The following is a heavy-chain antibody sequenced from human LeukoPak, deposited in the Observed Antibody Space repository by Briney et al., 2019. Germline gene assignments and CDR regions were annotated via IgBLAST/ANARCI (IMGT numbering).Heavy chain of an antibody. CDR2: IYYSGST. CDR1: GGSISSYY. V-gene: IGHV4-59*01. D-gene: IGHD3-16*02. CDR3: ARWQAPEYDYIWGSYRSKAFDI. Sequence: PSETLSLTCTVSGGSISSYYWSWIRQPPGKGLEWIGYIYYSGSTNYNPSLKSRVTISVDTSKNQFSLKLSSVTAADTAVYYCARWQAPEYDYIWGSYRSKAFDIWGQGTMVTVSS. J-gene: IGHJ3*02.